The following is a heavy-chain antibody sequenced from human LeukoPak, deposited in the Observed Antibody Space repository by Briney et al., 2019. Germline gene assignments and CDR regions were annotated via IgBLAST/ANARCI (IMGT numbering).Heavy chain of an antibody. CDR1: GGSFIGYY. CDR3: ASSDYGDLSY. Sequence: SETLSLTCAVHGGSFIGYYWTWLRQPPGKGLEWIGESNYSGGTKYNPSLESRVTISVDMSKNQFSLNLKSVTAADTAMYYCASSDYGDLSYWGQGTLVTVSS. V-gene: IGHV4-34*01. CDR2: SNYSGGT. D-gene: IGHD4-17*01. J-gene: IGHJ4*02.